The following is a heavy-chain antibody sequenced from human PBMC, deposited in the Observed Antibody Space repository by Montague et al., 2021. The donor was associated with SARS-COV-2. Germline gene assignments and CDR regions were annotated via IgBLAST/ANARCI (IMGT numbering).Heavy chain of an antibody. CDR3: ARDDFGDFADWFDP. CDR2: VYSGGST. Sequence: SETLSLTCTVAGGSISGYYWSWIRQPAGKGLEWIGRVYSGGSTNYNPSLKSRVTMSLDTSNNKFSLNLRSVTAADTALYFCARDDFGDFADWFDPWGQGTMVTVSS. J-gene: IGHJ5*02. D-gene: IGHD4-17*01. V-gene: IGHV4-4*07. CDR1: GGSISGYY.